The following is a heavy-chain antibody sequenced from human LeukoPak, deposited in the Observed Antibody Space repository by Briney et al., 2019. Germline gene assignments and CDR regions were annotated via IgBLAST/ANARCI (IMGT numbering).Heavy chain of an antibody. V-gene: IGHV3-30*02. CDR1: GFTFSSYG. J-gene: IGHJ6*03. CDR2: IRYDGSNK. D-gene: IGHD6-13*01. CDR3: AKDLIAAAGTYYYYYYMDV. Sequence: PGGSLRLSCAASGFTFSSYGKHWVRQAPGKGLEWVAFIRYDGSNKYYADSVKGRFTISRDNSKNTLYLQINSLRAEDTAVYYCAKDLIAAAGTYYYYYYMDVWGKGTTVTVSS.